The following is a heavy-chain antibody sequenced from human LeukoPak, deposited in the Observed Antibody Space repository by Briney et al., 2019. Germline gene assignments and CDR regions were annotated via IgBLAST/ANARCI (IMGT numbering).Heavy chain of an antibody. D-gene: IGHD2-2*01. CDR3: AKARGARSSASDC. CDR2: ISASGGST. CDR1: GFTFSSYA. Sequence: GGSLRLSCAASGFTFSSYAMSWVRQAPGKRLEWVSDISASGGSTSYADSVKGRFTISRDNSKNTLFLQMNSLRAEDTAVYYCAKARGARSSASDCWGQGTLLTVSS. J-gene: IGHJ4*02. V-gene: IGHV3-23*01.